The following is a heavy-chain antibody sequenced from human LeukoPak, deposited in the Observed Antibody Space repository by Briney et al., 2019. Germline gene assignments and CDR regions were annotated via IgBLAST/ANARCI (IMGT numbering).Heavy chain of an antibody. CDR3: ARVMITFGGVIVLFDY. CDR1: GFTFSSYW. J-gene: IGHJ4*02. V-gene: IGHV3-7*01. D-gene: IGHD3-16*02. CDR2: IKQDGSEK. Sequence: GGSLRLSCAASGFTFSSYWMSWVRQAPGRGLECVTNIKQDGSEKYYVDSVKARFTISRDNAKNSLYLQMNSLRAEDTAVYYCARVMITFGGVIVLFDYWGQGTLVTVSS.